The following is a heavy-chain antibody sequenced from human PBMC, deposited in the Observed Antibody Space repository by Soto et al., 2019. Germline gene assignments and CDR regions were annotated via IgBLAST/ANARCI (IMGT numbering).Heavy chain of an antibody. CDR2: ISSDSNSI. Sequence: EVQLVESGGGLVQPGGSLRLSCVASGFTFSIYGINWVRQAPGKGLEWVSHISSDSNSIYYADSVKGRFTISRDNAKNXLXLXXDRLRDEDTAVYYGASDPRCSGGWCSGSFPYGSALWGQGTTVTVSS. J-gene: IGHJ6*02. V-gene: IGHV3-48*02. CDR3: ASDPRCSGGWCSGSFPYGSAL. CDR1: GFTFSIYG. D-gene: IGHD2-15*01.